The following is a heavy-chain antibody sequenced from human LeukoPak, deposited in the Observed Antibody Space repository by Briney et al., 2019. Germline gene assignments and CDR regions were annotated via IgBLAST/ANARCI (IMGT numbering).Heavy chain of an antibody. CDR1: GYTFTSYY. CDR2: INPSGGST. CDR3: ARGLRIMTLWFNYALDY. Sequence: ASVKVSCKASGYTFTSYYMHWVRQAPGQGLEWMGIINPSGGSTSYAQKFQGRVTMTRDTSTSTVYMELSSLRSEDTAVYYCARGLRIMTLWFNYALDYWGQGTLVTVSS. D-gene: IGHD4-11*01. J-gene: IGHJ4*02. V-gene: IGHV1-46*01.